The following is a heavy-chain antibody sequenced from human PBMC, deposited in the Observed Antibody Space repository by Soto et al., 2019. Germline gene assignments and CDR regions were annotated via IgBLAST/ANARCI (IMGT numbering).Heavy chain of an antibody. CDR2: IRSKANDYAT. J-gene: IGHJ4*02. CDR1: GFTFSGSA. Sequence: GGSLRLSCAASGFTFSGSAMHWVRQASGKGLEWVGRIRSKANDYATAYTGSVKGRFIISRDDSKNTAYLQMNSLRTEDTAVYYCLTGITVAGPDYWGQGTLVTVSS. CDR3: LTGITVAGPDY. D-gene: IGHD6-19*01. V-gene: IGHV3-73*01.